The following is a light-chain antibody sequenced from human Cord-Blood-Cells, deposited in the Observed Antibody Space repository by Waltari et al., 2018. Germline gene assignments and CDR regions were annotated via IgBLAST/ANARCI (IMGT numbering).Light chain of an antibody. V-gene: IGKV1-33*01. CDR2: DAS. Sequence: SVGDRVTITCQASQDISNYLNWYQQKPGKAPKLLIYDASNLETGVPSRFSGSGSGTDFTFTISSLQPEDIATYYCQQYDNLPPLTFGGGTKVEIK. CDR1: QDISNY. CDR3: QQYDNLPPLT. J-gene: IGKJ4*01.